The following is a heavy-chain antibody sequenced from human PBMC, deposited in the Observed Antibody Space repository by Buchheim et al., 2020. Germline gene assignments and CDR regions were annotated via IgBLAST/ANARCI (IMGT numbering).Heavy chain of an antibody. D-gene: IGHD5-18*01. J-gene: IGHJ3*02. CDR2: IYYDGSNE. CDR1: GFTFSDYG. Sequence: QVQLVESGGGVVQPGRSVRLSCVASGFTFSDYGMHWVRQAPGQGLEWVAVIYYDGSNEYYADSVRGRFTISRDSSTNTLSLQMNSLRAEDTAVYYCATKGGYSYGDDAFDIWGQGT. CDR3: ATKGGYSYGDDAFDI. V-gene: IGHV3-33*01.